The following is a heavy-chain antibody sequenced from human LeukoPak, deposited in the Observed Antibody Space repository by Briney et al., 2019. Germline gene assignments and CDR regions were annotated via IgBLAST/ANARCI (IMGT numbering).Heavy chain of an antibody. CDR2: IIPIFAAA. J-gene: IGHJ4*02. V-gene: IGHV1-69*05. Sequence: SVKVSCKASGGTFNTYAISWVRQAPGQGLEWMGGIIPIFAAANYAQEFQGRATITTDESTSTAYMELTSLRSEDTAVYYCARDQGSDSGGYPRYYVDYWGQGTLVTVSS. D-gene: IGHD6-25*01. CDR3: ARDQGSDSGGYPRYYVDY. CDR1: GGTFNTYA.